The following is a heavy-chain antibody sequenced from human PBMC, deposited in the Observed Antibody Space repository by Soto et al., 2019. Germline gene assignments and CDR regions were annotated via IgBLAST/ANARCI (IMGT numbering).Heavy chain of an antibody. V-gene: IGHV1-69*01. D-gene: IGHD6-13*01. CDR2: IVPRFNTP. J-gene: IGHJ6*02. Sequence: QVQLEQSGAEVKKPGSSVKVSCKASGGTFSGYAMSWVRQAPGQGLEWMGGIVPRFNTPNYAQKFRGRVTITADESTTTAYMELSSLRSEDTAVYYCARARIAAAGTGYYYSVMDVWGQGTTVTVSS. CDR1: GGTFSGYA. CDR3: ARARIAAAGTGYYYSVMDV.